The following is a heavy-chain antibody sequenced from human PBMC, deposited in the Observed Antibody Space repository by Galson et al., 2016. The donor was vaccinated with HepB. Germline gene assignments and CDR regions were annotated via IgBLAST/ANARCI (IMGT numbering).Heavy chain of an antibody. V-gene: IGHV3-15*07. CDR1: GFTFRNAW. Sequence: SLRLSCAGSGFTFRNAWMNWVRQRPRKGLEWVGRINSNADGATTDYTSPVKGRFTISRDDSQNMYYLQMNSLQIEATAVYFCSTVRENNSWSINDWGQGTLVTVSS. CDR2: INSNADGATT. D-gene: IGHD6-13*01. J-gene: IGHJ4*02. CDR3: STVRENNSWSIND.